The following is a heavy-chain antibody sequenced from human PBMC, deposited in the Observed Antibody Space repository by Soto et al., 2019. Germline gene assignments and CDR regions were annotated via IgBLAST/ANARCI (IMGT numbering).Heavy chain of an antibody. CDR2: ISYDGSNK. V-gene: IGHV3-30-3*01. Sequence: GGSLRLSCAASGFTFSSYAMHWVRQAPGKGLEWVAVISYDGSNKYYADSVKGRFTISRDNSKNTLYLQMNSLRAEDTPVYYCARDFYYDSSGPFDYWGQGTLVTVSS. J-gene: IGHJ4*02. CDR1: GFTFSSYA. D-gene: IGHD3-22*01. CDR3: ARDFYYDSSGPFDY.